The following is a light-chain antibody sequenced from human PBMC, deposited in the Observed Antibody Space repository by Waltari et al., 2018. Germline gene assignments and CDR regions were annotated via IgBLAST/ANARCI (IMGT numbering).Light chain of an antibody. V-gene: IGLV4-69*01. CDR2: VNSDGSH. CDR3: QTGGHGTWV. CDR1: SGHSSNV. Sequence: QLVLTQSPSASASLGASVKLTCTLSSGHSSNVVAWHQQQPEKGPRYLMKVNSDGSHSKGDDIPDRFSGSSSGAERYLTISSLQSEDEADYYCQTGGHGTWVFG. J-gene: IGLJ3*02.